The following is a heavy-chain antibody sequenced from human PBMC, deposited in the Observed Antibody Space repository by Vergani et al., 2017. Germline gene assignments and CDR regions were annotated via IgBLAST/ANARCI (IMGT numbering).Heavy chain of an antibody. CDR2: ITSGRTRV. D-gene: IGHD1-14*01. CDR3: AKDSGPALGYMDV. Sequence: EVQLLESGGGLVQPGGSLRLSCGASGFTFSSYAMTWVRQAPGKGLEWVSSITSGRTRVDYADSVKGRFLISRDNANNSLYLQMNSLRVEDTAVYYCAKDSGPALGYMDVWGKGTTVTVSS. V-gene: IGHV3-48*04. J-gene: IGHJ6*03. CDR1: GFTFSSYA.